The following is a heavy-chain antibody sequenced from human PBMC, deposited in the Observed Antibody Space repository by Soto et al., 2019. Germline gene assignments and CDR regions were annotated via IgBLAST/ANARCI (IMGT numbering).Heavy chain of an antibody. J-gene: IGHJ4*02. Sequence: GGSLRLSCATSGFSFSSFVMRWVRQAPGEGLEWVSRLSGSDGKTYYADSVKGRFSMSTDTSKSTLYLAMNSLLAEDTAVYYCARWSFLDHWGQGTRVTVSS. CDR1: GFSFSSFV. V-gene: IGHV3-23*01. D-gene: IGHD1-26*01. CDR3: ARWSFLDH. CDR2: LSGSDGKT.